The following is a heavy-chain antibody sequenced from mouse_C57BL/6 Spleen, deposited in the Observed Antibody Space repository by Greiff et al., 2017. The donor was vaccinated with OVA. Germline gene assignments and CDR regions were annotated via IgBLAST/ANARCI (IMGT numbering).Heavy chain of an antibody. CDR2: INPGSGGT. J-gene: IGHJ2*01. V-gene: IGHV1-54*01. D-gene: IGHD1-1*01. CDR3: ARSWGTTVGADY. CDR1: GYAFTNYL. Sequence: QVQLQQSGAELVRPGTSVKVSCKASGYAFTNYLIEWVKQRPGQGLEWIGVINPGSGGTNYNEKFKGKATLTADKSSSTAYMQLSSLTSEDSAVYFCARSWGTTVGADYWGQGTTLTVSS.